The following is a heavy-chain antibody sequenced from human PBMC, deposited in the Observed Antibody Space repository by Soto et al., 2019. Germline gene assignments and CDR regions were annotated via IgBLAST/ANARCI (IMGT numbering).Heavy chain of an antibody. V-gene: IGHV1-18*01. CDR3: ARKYSSSSWFDP. CDR2: ITPYNGNT. D-gene: IGHD6-6*01. J-gene: IGHJ5*02. CDR1: NYTFITYG. Sequence: ASVKVSCKASNYTFITYGITWVRQAPGQGLEWVGWITPYNGNTNYGQNFQGRVTMTADTSTSTAYMELGSLTTDDTAVYYCARKYSSSSWFDPWGQGTLVTVSS.